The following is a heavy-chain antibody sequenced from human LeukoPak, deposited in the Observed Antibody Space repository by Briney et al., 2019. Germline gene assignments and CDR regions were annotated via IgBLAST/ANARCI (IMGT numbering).Heavy chain of an antibody. V-gene: IGHV3-21*01. CDR2: ISSSSSYI. D-gene: IGHD3-22*01. CDR3: ARGPYDSSGYRFDY. CDR1: GFTFSSYS. J-gene: IGHJ4*02. Sequence: GGSLRLSCAASGFTFSSYSMNWVRQAPGKGLEWVSSISSSSSYIYYADSVKGRFTISRDNAKNTLHLQMNSLRAEDTAVYYCARGPYDSSGYRFDYWGQGTLVTVSS.